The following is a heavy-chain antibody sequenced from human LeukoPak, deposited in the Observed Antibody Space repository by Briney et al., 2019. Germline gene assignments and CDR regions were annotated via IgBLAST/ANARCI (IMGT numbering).Heavy chain of an antibody. Sequence: SETLSLTCAVYGGSFSDYQWNWIRQPPGKGLEWTGEIDHSGSTNYNPSLKSRVTISVDTSKNQFSLNLRSVTAADTAVYYCARLLITLVRGDRFDPWGQGTLVTVSS. D-gene: IGHD3-10*01. CDR2: IDHSGST. J-gene: IGHJ5*02. CDR3: ARLLITLVRGDRFDP. CDR1: GGSFSDYQ. V-gene: IGHV4-34*01.